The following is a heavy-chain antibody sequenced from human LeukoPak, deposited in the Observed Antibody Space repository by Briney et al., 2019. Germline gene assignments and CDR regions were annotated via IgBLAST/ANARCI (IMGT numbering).Heavy chain of an antibody. CDR1: GFTFSSYA. Sequence: PGGSLRLSCAASGFTFSSYAMSWVRQAPGKGLEWVSAISGSGGSTYYADSVKGRFTISRDNSKNTLYLQMNNLRAEDTAVYYCATFPTTEVTPDYFDYWGQGTLVTVSS. D-gene: IGHD4-23*01. CDR3: ATFPTTEVTPDYFDY. J-gene: IGHJ4*02. V-gene: IGHV3-23*01. CDR2: ISGSGGST.